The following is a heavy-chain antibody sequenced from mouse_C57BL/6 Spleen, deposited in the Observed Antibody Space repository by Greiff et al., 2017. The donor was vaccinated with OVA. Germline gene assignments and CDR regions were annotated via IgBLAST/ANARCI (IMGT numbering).Heavy chain of an antibody. CDR3: ARLGDYYGSSYYFDY. CDR2: IYPRSGNT. CDR1: GYTFTSYG. Sequence: QVQLKQSGAELARPGASVKLSCKASGYTFTSYGISWVKQRTGQGLEWIGEIYPRSGNTYYNEKFKGKATLTADKSSSTAYMELRSLTSEDSAVYFCARLGDYYGSSYYFDYWGQGTTLTVSS. J-gene: IGHJ2*01. V-gene: IGHV1-81*01. D-gene: IGHD1-1*01.